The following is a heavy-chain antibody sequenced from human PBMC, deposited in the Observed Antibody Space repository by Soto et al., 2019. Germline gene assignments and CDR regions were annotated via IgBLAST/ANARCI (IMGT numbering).Heavy chain of an antibody. CDR3: ARSYYYGSGSYFRDAFDI. CDR2: INHSGST. D-gene: IGHD3-10*01. J-gene: IGHJ3*02. V-gene: IGHV4-34*01. Sequence: QVQLQQWGAGLLKPSETLSLTCAVYGGSFSGYYWSWIRQPPGKGLEWIGEINHSGSTNYNPSLRSRVTISVDTSKNQFSLKLSSVTAADTAVYYCARSYYYGSGSYFRDAFDIWGQGTMVTVSS. CDR1: GGSFSGYY.